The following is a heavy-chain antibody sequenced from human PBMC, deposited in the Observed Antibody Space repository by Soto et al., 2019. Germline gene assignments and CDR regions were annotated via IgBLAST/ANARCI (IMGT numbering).Heavy chain of an antibody. CDR2: VNPSGGHT. CDR3: ARGGHVVVVTAALDY. V-gene: IGHV1-46*01. J-gene: IGHJ4*02. CDR1: GNTFSEYY. D-gene: IGHD2-21*02. Sequence: QVQLMQSGAEVKKPGASVKASCKASGNTFSEYYIHWVRQAPGQGLEWMGTVNPSGGHTTYAQHFLGRVTMTRDTATSTLYMELTSLTSSDTAVYYCARGGHVVVVTAALDYWGQGTLVTVSS.